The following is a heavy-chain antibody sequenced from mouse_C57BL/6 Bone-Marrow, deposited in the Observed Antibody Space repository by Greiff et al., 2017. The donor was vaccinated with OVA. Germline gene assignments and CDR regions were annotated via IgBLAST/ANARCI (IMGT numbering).Heavy chain of an antibody. CDR2: IHPNSGST. D-gene: IGHD2-12*01. CDR3: ARSRLAWFAY. Sequence: QVQLQQPGAELVRPGASVKLSCKASGYTFTSYWMHWVKQRPGQGLEWIGMIHPNSGSTNYNEKFKSKATLTVDKSSSTAYMQLSSLTSEDSAVYYCARSRLAWFAYWGQGTLVTVSA. CDR1: GYTFTSYW. J-gene: IGHJ3*01. V-gene: IGHV1-64*01.